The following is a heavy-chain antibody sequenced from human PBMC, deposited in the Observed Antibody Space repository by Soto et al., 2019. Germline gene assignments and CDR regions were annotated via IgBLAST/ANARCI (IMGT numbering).Heavy chain of an antibody. Sequence: ASVKVSCKASGYTFTSYYMHWVRQAPGQGLEWMGIINPSGGSTSYAQKFQGSVTMTRDTSTSTVYMELSSLRSEDTAVYYCASAVDTAMVTRISYGMDVWGQGTTVTVSS. V-gene: IGHV1-46*01. CDR2: INPSGGST. J-gene: IGHJ6*02. CDR3: ASAVDTAMVTRISYGMDV. D-gene: IGHD5-18*01. CDR1: GYTFTSYY.